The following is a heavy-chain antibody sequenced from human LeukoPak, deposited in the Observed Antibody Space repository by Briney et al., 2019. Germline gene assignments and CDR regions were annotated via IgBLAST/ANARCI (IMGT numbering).Heavy chain of an antibody. CDR3: ARAILRGVIHG. V-gene: IGHV3-74*01. D-gene: IGHD3-10*01. CDR1: GFTFSSYW. CDR2: INSDGSST. Sequence: PGGSLRLSCAASGFTFSSYWMHWVRQAPGNGLVWVSRINSDGSSTSYADSVKGRFTICRDNAKNTLYLQMNSLRVEDTAVYYCARAILRGVIHGWGQGTLVTVSS. J-gene: IGHJ4*02.